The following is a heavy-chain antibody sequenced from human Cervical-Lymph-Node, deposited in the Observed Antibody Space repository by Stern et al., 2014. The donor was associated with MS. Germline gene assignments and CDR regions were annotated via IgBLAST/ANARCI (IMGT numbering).Heavy chain of an antibody. J-gene: IGHJ4*02. CDR2: IYPSGST. V-gene: IGHV4-31*03. D-gene: IGHD3-10*01. CDR1: GDSITSAGYY. Sequence: QVQLQESGPGLVKPSQTLSLTCTVSGDSITSAGYYWTWIRQHPGKGLEWIGSIYPSGSTYYNPSLRGRITISVDASKNQFSLHLSSVTAADTAMYYCARAPSRYGSQSYYSDHWGQGTLVTVSS. CDR3: ARAPSRYGSQSYYSDH.